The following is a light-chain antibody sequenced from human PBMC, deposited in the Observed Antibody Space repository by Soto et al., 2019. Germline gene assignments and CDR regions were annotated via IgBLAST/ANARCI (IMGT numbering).Light chain of an antibody. Sequence: VMTPRPLSLPVTPGEPRSIYCRSCQSLLQTNGYTYLDWSQQKPGQAPRLLIYGASSRATGIPDRFSGSGSGTDFTLTISRLEPEDFAVYYCQQYGSSPLTFGGGTKVDI. CDR2: GAS. J-gene: IGKJ4*01. V-gene: IGKV3-20*01. CDR1: QSLLQTNGYTY. CDR3: QQYGSSPLT.